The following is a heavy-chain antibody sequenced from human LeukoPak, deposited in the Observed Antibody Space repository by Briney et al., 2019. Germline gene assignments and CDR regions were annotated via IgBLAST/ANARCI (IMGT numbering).Heavy chain of an antibody. J-gene: IGHJ5*02. V-gene: IGHV3-9*01. CDR1: GFTFADYA. CDR3: AKAKTVAGSSSSGGFDP. Sequence: GGSLRLSCAASGFTFADYAMHWVRQAPGKGLEWVSGISWNSGSIGYADSVKGRFTISRDNAKNSLYLQMNSLRAEDTALYYCAKAKTVAGSSSSGGFDPWGQGTLVTVSS. D-gene: IGHD6-6*01. CDR2: ISWNSGSI.